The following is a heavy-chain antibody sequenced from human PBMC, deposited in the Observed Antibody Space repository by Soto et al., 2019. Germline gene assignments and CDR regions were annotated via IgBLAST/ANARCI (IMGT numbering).Heavy chain of an antibody. J-gene: IGHJ6*02. CDR1: GFTFSTYW. CDR2: IKQDGSEK. D-gene: IGHD2-2*01. Sequence: PGGSLRLSCAASGFTFSTYWMNWVRQAPGKGLEWVANIKQDGSEKYYVDSVKGRFTISRDNAKNSLYLQMHSLRAEDTAVYYCSRRHEFQLLFYSYYGLDVWGQGTTVTVSS. V-gene: IGHV3-7*01. CDR3: SRRHEFQLLFYSYYGLDV.